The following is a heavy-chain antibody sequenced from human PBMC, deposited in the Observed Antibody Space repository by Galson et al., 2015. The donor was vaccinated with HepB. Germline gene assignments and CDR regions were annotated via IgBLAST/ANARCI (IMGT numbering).Heavy chain of an antibody. J-gene: IGHJ5*02. V-gene: IGHV3-15*01. CDR3: TTDVYFSSYWSWIDP. CDR1: GFTFSNTW. CDR2: FKSKTDGGTT. Sequence: SLRLSCAASGFTFSNTWMSWVRQAPGGGLEWVGNFKSKTDGGTTDYAEPVKGRFTISRDDSKDTLYLKMNSLKTDDTAVYYCTTDVYFSSYWSWIDPWGQGTLVTVSS. D-gene: IGHD6-19*01.